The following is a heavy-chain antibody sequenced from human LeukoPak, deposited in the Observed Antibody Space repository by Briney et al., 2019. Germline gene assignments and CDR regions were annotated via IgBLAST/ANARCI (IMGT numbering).Heavy chain of an antibody. V-gene: IGHV3-23*01. CDR3: AKLHHVVTFGGVIADPFDY. CDR2: ISGSGGST. D-gene: IGHD3-16*02. Sequence: GGSLRLSCAASGFTFSSYAMSWVRQAPGKGLEGVSAISGSGGSTYYADSVKGRFTLSRDNSKNTLYLQMNSLRAEDTAVYYCAKLHHVVTFGGVIADPFDYWGQGTLVTVSS. J-gene: IGHJ4*02. CDR1: GFTFSSYA.